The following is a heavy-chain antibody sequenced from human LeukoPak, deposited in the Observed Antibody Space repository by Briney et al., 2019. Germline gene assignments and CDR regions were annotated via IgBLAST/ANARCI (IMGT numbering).Heavy chain of an antibody. CDR1: GGSFSGYY. CDR2: INHSGST. J-gene: IGHJ4*02. D-gene: IGHD6-13*01. V-gene: IGHV4-34*01. Sequence: PETLSLTCAVYGGSFSGYYWSWIRQPPGKGLEWIGEINHSGSTNYNPSLKSRVTISVDTSKNQFSLKLSSVTAADTAVYYCARARYSSSWSRSPFDYWGQGTLVTVSS. CDR3: ARARYSSSWSRSPFDY.